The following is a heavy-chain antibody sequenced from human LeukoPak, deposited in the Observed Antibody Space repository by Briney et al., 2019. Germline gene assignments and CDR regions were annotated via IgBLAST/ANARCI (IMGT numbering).Heavy chain of an antibody. D-gene: IGHD6-19*01. V-gene: IGHV3-21*01. J-gene: IGHJ4*02. CDR1: EFTFSSYN. CDR3: ARVGVASSGWFDY. Sequence: ETGGSLRLSCAASEFTFSSYNMNWVRQAPGKGLEWVSSISSSSDYIYYADSVKGRFTISRDNAKNSLYLQMNSLRAEDTAVYYCARVGVASSGWFDYWGQGTLVTVSS. CDR2: ISSSSDYI.